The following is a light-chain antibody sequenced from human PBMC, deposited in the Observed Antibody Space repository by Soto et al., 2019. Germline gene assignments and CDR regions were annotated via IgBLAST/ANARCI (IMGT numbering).Light chain of an antibody. CDR3: QQYGTSPWT. CDR2: IAS. J-gene: IGKJ1*01. V-gene: IGKV3-20*01. Sequence: EIVLTQSPGTLSLFPGERATLSCRATQSVNSDYLAWYQQKPGQAPRLLIYIASRRATGIPDRFRGSGSGTDFNLTISRLEPEDFAVSYCQQYGTSPWTFGQGTKVEIK. CDR1: QSVNSDY.